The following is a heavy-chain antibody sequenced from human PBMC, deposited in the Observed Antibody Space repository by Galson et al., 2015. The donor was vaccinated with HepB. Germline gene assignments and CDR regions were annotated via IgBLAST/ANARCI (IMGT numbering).Heavy chain of an antibody. V-gene: IGHV1-46*01. J-gene: IGHJ4*02. CDR3: ARDPGWEFDY. Sequence: SVKVSCKASGGTFSSYAISWVRQAPGQGLEWMGIINPSGGSTSYAQKFQGRVTMTRDTSTSTVYMELSSLRSEDTAVYYCARDPGWEFDYWGQGTLVTVSS. CDR1: GGTFSSYA. CDR2: INPSGGST. D-gene: IGHD1-26*01.